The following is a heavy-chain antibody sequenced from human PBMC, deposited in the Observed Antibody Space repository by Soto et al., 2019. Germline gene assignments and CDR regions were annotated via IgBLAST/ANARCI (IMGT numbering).Heavy chain of an antibody. V-gene: IGHV3-23*01. CDR1: GFTFSSYA. CDR3: AKDRGKLASGGDWFDP. J-gene: IGHJ5*02. Sequence: PGGSLRLSCAASGFTFSSYAMSWVRQAPGKGLEWVSAISGSGGSTYYADSVKGRFTISRDNSKNTLYLQMNSLRAEDTAVYYCAKDRGKLASGGDWFDPWGQGTLVTVS. D-gene: IGHD3-10*01. CDR2: ISGSGGST.